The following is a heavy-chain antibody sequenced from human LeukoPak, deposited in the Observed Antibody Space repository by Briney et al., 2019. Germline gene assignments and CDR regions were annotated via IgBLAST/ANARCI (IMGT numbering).Heavy chain of an antibody. D-gene: IGHD5-12*01. J-gene: IGHJ6*02. CDR3: AREGAGYRGYDYDYFYAMDV. V-gene: IGHV3-23*01. CDR1: GFTFSSYA. Sequence: GGSLRLSCAASGFTFSSYAMSWVRQAPGKGLEWVSAISGSGGSTYYADSVKGRFTISRDNAKNSVYLQMSSLRAEDTALYYCAREGAGYRGYDYDYFYAMDVWGQGTTVTVSS. CDR2: ISGSGGST.